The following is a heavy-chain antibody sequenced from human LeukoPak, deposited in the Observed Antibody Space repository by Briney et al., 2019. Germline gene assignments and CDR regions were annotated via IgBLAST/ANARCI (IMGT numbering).Heavy chain of an antibody. Sequence: PGSSLRLSCAPSGLTFSSYGMHWVRHAPEKGLVWVSRINPEGGSTTYADSVKGRFTISRDNAKNTLYLQMNSLRAEDTAVYYCVFGYYYDSGSQYNWFDTWGQGTLVTVSS. D-gene: IGHD3-10*01. J-gene: IGHJ5*02. CDR3: VFGYYYDSGSQYNWFDT. CDR2: INPEGGST. V-gene: IGHV3-74*01. CDR1: GLTFSSYG.